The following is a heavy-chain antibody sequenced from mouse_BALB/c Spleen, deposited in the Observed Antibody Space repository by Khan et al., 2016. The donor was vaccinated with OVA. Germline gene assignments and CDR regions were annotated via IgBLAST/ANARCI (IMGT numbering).Heavy chain of an antibody. CDR1: GFNIKDTY. V-gene: IGHV14-3*02. J-gene: IGHJ1*01. Sequence: VQLKESGAELVKPGASVKLSCTASGFNIKDTYLHWVKQRPEQGLEWIGRIAPANGNTKYDPKFQGKATITAETSSNTSYLQLNSLTSEDTAVDDCAHPSYDPQDFEVWGAGTTVTVSS. D-gene: IGHD2-3*01. CDR3: AHPSYDPQDFEV. CDR2: IAPANGNT.